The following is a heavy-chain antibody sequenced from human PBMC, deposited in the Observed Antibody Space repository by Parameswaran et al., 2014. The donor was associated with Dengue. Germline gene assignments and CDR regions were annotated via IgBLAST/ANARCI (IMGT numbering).Heavy chain of an antibody. Sequence: WVRQALDKGLSGWEVINPSGGSTSYAQKFQGRVTMTRDTSTSTVYMELSSLRSEDTAVYYCARSYCSSTSCFDYYYYMDVWGKGTTVTVSS. CDR3: ARSYCSSTSCFDYYYYMDV. D-gene: IGHD2-2*01. CDR2: INPSGGST. J-gene: IGHJ6*03. V-gene: IGHV1-46*01.